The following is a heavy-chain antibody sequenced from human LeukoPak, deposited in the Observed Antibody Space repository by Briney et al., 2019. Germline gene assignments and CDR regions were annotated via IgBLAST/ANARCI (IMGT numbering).Heavy chain of an antibody. D-gene: IGHD2-2*01. Sequence: GESLKISCKGSGYSFTSYWIGWVRQMPGKGLEWMRIIYPGDSDTRYSPSFQGQVTISADKSISTAYLQWSSLKASDTAMYYCASVCSSTSCNDAFDIWGQGTMVTVSS. CDR3: ASVCSSTSCNDAFDI. CDR2: IYPGDSDT. J-gene: IGHJ3*02. CDR1: GYSFTSYW. V-gene: IGHV5-51*01.